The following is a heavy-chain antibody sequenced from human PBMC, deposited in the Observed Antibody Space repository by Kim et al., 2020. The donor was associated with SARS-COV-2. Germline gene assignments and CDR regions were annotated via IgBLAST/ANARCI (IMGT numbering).Heavy chain of an antibody. Sequence: TNDNPSLQSRVPLSVDTSNNQFSRRLSSVTAADTAIYYCARGHSTSGYDYWGQGALVTVSS. CDR3: ARGHSTSGYDY. CDR2: T. J-gene: IGHJ4*02. D-gene: IGHD2-2*01. V-gene: IGHV4-34*01.